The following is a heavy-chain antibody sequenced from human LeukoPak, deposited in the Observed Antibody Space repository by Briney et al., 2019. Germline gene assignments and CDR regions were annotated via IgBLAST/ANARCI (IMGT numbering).Heavy chain of an antibody. V-gene: IGHV1-2*02. CDR1: GYTFTTYY. D-gene: IGHD3-22*01. CDR3: ARAYTYDSSGYPDY. J-gene: IGHJ4*02. Sequence: ASVKVSCKASGYTFTTYYIQWVRQAPGQGLEWMGWINPNSGGTNYAQKFQGRVTMTRDTSISTAYMELSRLRSDDTAVYYCARAYTYDSSGYPDYWGQGTLVTVSS. CDR2: INPNSGGT.